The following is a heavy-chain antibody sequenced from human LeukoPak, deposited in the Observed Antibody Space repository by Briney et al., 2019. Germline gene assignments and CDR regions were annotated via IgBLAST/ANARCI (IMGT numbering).Heavy chain of an antibody. Sequence: SGTLSLTCVVSGGSVRSSTRCSWVRQPPGKGLEWIGQVYHDGGTKYNPSLRSRVTISVDMPKNQFSLNLNSVTAADTAVYYCARRRKDLNWFDPWGQGTLVTVSS. CDR3: ARRRKDLNWFDP. CDR2: VYHDGGT. V-gene: IGHV4-4*02. J-gene: IGHJ5*02. CDR1: GGSVRSSTR.